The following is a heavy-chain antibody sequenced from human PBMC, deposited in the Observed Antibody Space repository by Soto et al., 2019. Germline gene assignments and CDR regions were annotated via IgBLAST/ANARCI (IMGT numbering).Heavy chain of an antibody. CDR1: GYTFTWYW. CDR3: ARFGGAAPSYNWFDF. V-gene: IGHV5-51*01. CDR2: IYPDDSET. D-gene: IGHD3-16*01. J-gene: IGHJ5*01. Sequence: PGESLKISCKVSGYTFTWYWIAWVRQMPGKGLEWMGMIYPDDSETRYSPSFQGQVTMSADKSTSTAYMQWRSLQASDTAMYYCARFGGAAPSYNWFDFWGQGTRVTVS.